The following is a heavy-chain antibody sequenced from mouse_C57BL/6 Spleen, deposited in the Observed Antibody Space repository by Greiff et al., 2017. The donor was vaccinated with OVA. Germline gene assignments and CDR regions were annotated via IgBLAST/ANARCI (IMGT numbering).Heavy chain of an antibody. CDR1: GYTFTDYY. Sequence: VQLKESGPVLVKPGASVKMSCKASGYTFTDYYMNWVKQSHGKSLEWIGVINPYNGGTSYNQKFKGKATLTVDKSSSTAYMELNSLTSEDSAVYYCAREGKITTVVRDYFDYWGQGTTLTVSS. J-gene: IGHJ2*01. CDR2: INPYNGGT. CDR3: AREGKITTVVRDYFDY. D-gene: IGHD1-1*01. V-gene: IGHV1-19*01.